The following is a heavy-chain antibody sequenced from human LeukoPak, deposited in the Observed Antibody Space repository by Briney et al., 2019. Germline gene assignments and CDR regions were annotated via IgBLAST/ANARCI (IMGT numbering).Heavy chain of an antibody. CDR1: GGSITSTNW. J-gene: IGHJ4*02. CDR3: ARGAAYQQDY. V-gene: IGHV4-4*02. Sequence: MSSETLSLTCAVSGGSITSTNWWSWVRQPPGKGLEWIGEIYHSGSTNYNPSLKSRVTFSVDKSKNQFSLKLSSVTAADTAVYYCARGAAYQQDYWGQGTLVTVSS. D-gene: IGHD2-2*01. CDR2: IYHSGST.